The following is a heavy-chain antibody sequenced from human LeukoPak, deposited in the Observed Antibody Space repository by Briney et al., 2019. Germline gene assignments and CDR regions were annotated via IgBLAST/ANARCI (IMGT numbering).Heavy chain of an antibody. J-gene: IGHJ3*02. CDR3: ARDKYYYDSSGYLDAFDI. D-gene: IGHD3-22*01. V-gene: IGHV4-61*02. Sequence: PSETLSLTCTVSGGSISSGSYHWSWIRQPAGKGLEWIGRIYTSGSTNYNPSLKSRVTISVDTSKNQFSLKLSSVTAADTAVYYCARDKYYYDSSGYLDAFDIWGQGTMVTVSS. CDR1: GGSISSGSYH. CDR2: IYTSGST.